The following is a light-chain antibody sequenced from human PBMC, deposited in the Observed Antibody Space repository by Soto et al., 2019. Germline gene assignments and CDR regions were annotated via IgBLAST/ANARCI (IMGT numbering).Light chain of an antibody. CDR1: SSNIGSNY. V-gene: IGLV1-47*02. CDR3: AAWDDSLSGVV. J-gene: IGLJ2*01. Sequence: QAVVTQPPSTSGAPGQRVTISCSGSSSNIGSNYVLWYQHLPGTAPKLLIYSHNLRPSGVPDRFSGSTSGTSASLAISGLRSKDEADYYCAAWDDSLSGVVFGGGTKLTVL. CDR2: SHN.